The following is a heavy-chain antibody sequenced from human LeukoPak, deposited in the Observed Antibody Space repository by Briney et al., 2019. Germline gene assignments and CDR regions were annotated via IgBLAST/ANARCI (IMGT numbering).Heavy chain of an antibody. D-gene: IGHD6-13*01. Sequence: GGSLRLSCAASGFTFSSYSMNWVRQAPGKGLEWVSYISSSSSTIYYADSVKGRFTISRDNAKNSLYLQMNSLRAEDTAVYYCARDAPGIAAATWGQGTLVTVSS. CDR2: ISSSSSTI. J-gene: IGHJ4*02. CDR3: ARDAPGIAAAT. V-gene: IGHV3-48*01. CDR1: GFTFSSYS.